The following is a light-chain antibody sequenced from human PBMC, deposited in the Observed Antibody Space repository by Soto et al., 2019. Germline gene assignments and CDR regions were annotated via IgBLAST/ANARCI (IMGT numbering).Light chain of an antibody. CDR2: KAS. CDR3: QQYNNYPWT. J-gene: IGKJ1*01. Sequence: DIQMTQSPSTLSASVGDRVTITCRASQSISSWLAWYQQKPGKAPKLLIYKASSLESGVPSRFSGRGSGTEFTLTISSLQPDDFATYYCQQYNNYPWTFSQGTKVEIK. V-gene: IGKV1-5*03. CDR1: QSISSW.